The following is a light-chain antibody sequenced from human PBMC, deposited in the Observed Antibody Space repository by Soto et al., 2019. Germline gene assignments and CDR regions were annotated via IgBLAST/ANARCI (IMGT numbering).Light chain of an antibody. V-gene: IGKV3-20*01. J-gene: IGKJ1*01. Sequence: DIVLTQSPGTHSLSPRERATLSCRASQSVTNSYLTWYQQKPGQAPRLLIYAASIRATGIPDRFSGSGSGRDFTLTISRLEPEDSAVYYCQQYGSSPGTFGQGTKVDIK. CDR2: AAS. CDR3: QQYGSSPGT. CDR1: QSVTNSY.